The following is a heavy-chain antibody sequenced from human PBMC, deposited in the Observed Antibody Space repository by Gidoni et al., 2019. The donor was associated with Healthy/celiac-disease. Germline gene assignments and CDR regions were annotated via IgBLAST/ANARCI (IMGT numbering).Heavy chain of an antibody. D-gene: IGHD6-19*01. J-gene: IGHJ4*02. CDR2: IIPIFGTA. CDR3: ARDQYEGAVADGYFDY. Sequence: QVQLVQSGAEVTKPGSSVKVSCKASGGTFSSYAISWVRQAPGQGLEWMGGIIPIFGTANYAQKFQGRVTITADESTSTAYMELSSLRSEDTAVYYCARDQYEGAVADGYFDYWGQGTLVTVSS. V-gene: IGHV1-69*01. CDR1: GGTFSSYA.